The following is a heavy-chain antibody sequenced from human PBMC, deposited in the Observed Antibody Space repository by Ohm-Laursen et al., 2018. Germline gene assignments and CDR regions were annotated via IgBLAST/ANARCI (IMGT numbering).Heavy chain of an antibody. CDR1: GGSFSNLY. Sequence: SETLSLTCAVYGGSFSNLYWSWIRQPPGLGLEWIGEIYHTGSTNYSPSLKSRVTISLDMSKNQFSLRLRSLTAADTAVYYFARIRENYSPYHSFGIWGPGTMVPVSS. CDR2: IYHTGST. J-gene: IGHJ3*02. V-gene: IGHV4-34*01. CDR3: ARIRENYSPYHSFGI. D-gene: IGHD4-11*01.